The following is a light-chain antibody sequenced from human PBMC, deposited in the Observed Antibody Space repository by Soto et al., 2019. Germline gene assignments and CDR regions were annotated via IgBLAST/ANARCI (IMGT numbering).Light chain of an antibody. CDR2: EVS. V-gene: IGLV2-18*02. J-gene: IGLJ1*01. CDR3: SSYTSSSNYV. Sequence: QSVLTQPPSVSGSPGQSVAISCTGTSSDVGSYNRVSWYQQAPGTAPKLVIYEVSNRPSGVPDRFSGSRSGNTASLTISGLQAEDEADYYCSSYTSSSNYVLGTGTKVTVL. CDR1: SSDVGSYNR.